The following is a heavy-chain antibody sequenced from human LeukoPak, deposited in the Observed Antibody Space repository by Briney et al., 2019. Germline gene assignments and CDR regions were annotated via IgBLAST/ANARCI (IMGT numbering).Heavy chain of an antibody. CDR1: GGSISSGDYS. CDR2: IYYSGST. D-gene: IGHD3-10*01. Sequence: SETLSLTCIVSGGSISSGDYSWTWIRQPPGKGLEWIGYIYYSGSTYYNPSLKSRVSISVDTSKSQFSLKPSSVTAADTAVYYCARAGFGIDYWGQGTLVTVSS. CDR3: ARAGFGIDY. J-gene: IGHJ4*02. V-gene: IGHV4-30-4*08.